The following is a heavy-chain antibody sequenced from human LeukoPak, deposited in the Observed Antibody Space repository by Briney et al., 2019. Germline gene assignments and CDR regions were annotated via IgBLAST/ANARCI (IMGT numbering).Heavy chain of an antibody. Sequence: GGSLRLSCAASGFTFSSYAMSWVRQAPGKGLEWVSAISGSGGSTYYADSVKGRFTISRDNSKNTLYLQMNSLRAEDTAVYYCAKDRVGYSYGYYFDYWGQGTQVTVSS. CDR3: AKDRVGYSYGYYFDY. D-gene: IGHD5-18*01. V-gene: IGHV3-23*01. CDR2: ISGSGGST. CDR1: GFTFSSYA. J-gene: IGHJ4*02.